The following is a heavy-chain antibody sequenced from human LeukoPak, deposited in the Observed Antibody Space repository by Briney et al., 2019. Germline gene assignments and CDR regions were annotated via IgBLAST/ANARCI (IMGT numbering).Heavy chain of an antibody. D-gene: IGHD6-13*01. CDR2: INSDGSIT. CDR3: LCLGTITSAGTGY. J-gene: IGHJ4*02. V-gene: IGHV3-74*01. CDR1: GFTFSSYW. Sequence: GGSLRLSCAASGFTFSSYWMHWVRQAPGEGLVWVSRINSDGSITNYADSVKGQYTISRDNDKSTLYLQMNSLRAEDTAVYYCLCLGTITSAGTGYWGQGTLVTVSS.